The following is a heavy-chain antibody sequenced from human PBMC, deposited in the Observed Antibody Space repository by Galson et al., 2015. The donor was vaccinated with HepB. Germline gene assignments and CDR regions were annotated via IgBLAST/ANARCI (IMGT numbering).Heavy chain of an antibody. CDR2: IRRKTHGGTT. D-gene: IGHD6-6*01. CDR1: GFTFGDYT. V-gene: IGHV3-49*03. Sequence: SLRLSCAASGFTFGDYTMSWFRQAPGKGLEWVGFIRRKTHGGTTEYAASVKGRFTISRDDSKSIAYLQMNSLKNEDTAVYYCSRDFGTGSSIFLDYWGQGTLVTVSS. J-gene: IGHJ4*02. CDR3: SRDFGTGSSIFLDY.